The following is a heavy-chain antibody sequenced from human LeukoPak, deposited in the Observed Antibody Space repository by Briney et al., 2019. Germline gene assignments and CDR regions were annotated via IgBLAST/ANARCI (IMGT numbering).Heavy chain of an antibody. CDR3: AKGEYYYDSSGHFDY. CDR1: GFTFSSYA. D-gene: IGHD3-22*01. J-gene: IGHJ4*02. V-gene: IGHV3-23*01. Sequence: PGGSLRLSCAASGFTFSSYAMSWVRQAPGKGLEWVSAISGSGGSTYYADSVKGRFTISRENSKSTLYPQVNSLRAVDTAVYYCAKGEYYYDSSGHFDYWGQGTLVTVSS. CDR2: ISGSGGST.